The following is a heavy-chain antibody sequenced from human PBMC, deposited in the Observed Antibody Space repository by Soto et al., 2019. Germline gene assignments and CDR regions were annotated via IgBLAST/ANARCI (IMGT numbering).Heavy chain of an antibody. J-gene: IGHJ4*02. CDR3: ARAGVTFFELFPHFDL. CDR1: GDSVSRNSAV. CDR2: TFYRSKWYN. Sequence: SQTLSLTCGISGDSVSRNSAVWNWIRQSPSRGLEWLGRTFYRSKWYNDYAVSVKSRITISPDTSKNQFSLQLTAVTPDDAGVYYCARAGVTFFELFPHFDLWGQGTLVTVSS. D-gene: IGHD3-3*01. V-gene: IGHV6-1*01.